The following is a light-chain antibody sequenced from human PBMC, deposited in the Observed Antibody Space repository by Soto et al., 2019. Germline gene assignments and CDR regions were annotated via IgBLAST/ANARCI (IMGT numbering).Light chain of an antibody. CDR2: SAS. CDR3: QQRYTAPFT. J-gene: IGKJ3*01. CDR1: QSIGTS. V-gene: IGKV1-39*01. Sequence: DFQMTQSPSSLSASVGDRVSITCRASQSIGTSLNWYQQKPGKAPKLLIYSASTLQGGGPSRFSGSGSGTDFTLTISSLQPEDFTTYYCQQRYTAPFTFGPGTKVDVK.